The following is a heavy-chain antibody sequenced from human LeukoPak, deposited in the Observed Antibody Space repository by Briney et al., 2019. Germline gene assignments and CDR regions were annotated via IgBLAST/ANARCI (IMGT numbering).Heavy chain of an antibody. V-gene: IGHV3-7*01. D-gene: IGHD5-18*01. CDR2: IKQDGSEK. J-gene: IGHJ6*03. Sequence: GWSLRLSCASSGFTFSSYWMSWVRQAPGKGLEWVANIKQDGSEKYYVDSAKGRFTISRDNAKNSLYLQMNSLRAEDTAVYYCARADSYADRYYYYYYYMDVWGKGTTVTVSS. CDR3: ARADSYADRYYYYYYYMDV. CDR1: GFTFSSYW.